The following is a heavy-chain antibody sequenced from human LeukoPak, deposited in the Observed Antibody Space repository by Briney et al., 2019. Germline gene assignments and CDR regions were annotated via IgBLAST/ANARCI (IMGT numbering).Heavy chain of an antibody. D-gene: IGHD2-21*02. CDR3: AAARTLCGGDCYFAFDI. CDR1: GFTFTSSA. Sequence: GASVKVSCKASGFTFTSSAMQWVRQARGQRLEWIGWIVVGSGNTNYAQKFQERVTITRDMSTSTAYMELSSLRSEDTAVYYCAAARTLCGGDCYFAFDIWGQGTMVTVSS. V-gene: IGHV1-58*02. J-gene: IGHJ3*02. CDR2: IVVGSGNT.